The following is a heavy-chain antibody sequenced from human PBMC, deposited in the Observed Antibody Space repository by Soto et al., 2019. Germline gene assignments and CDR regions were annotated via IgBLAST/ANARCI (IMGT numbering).Heavy chain of an antibody. CDR1: GGTFSSYA. CDR3: ARAPRDTDMLDLFDY. V-gene: IGHV1-69*13. J-gene: IGHJ4*02. D-gene: IGHD5-18*01. Sequence: AASVKVSCKASGGTFSSYAISWVRQAPGQGLEWMGGIIPIFGTANYAQKFQGRVTITADESTSTAYMELSSLRSEDTAVYYCARAPRDTDMLDLFDYWGQGTLVTVSS. CDR2: IIPIFGTA.